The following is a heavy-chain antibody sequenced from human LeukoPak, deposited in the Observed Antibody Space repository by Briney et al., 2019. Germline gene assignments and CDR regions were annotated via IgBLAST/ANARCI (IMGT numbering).Heavy chain of an antibody. D-gene: IGHD4-17*01. CDR1: GYTFTNFG. CDR2: ISAYNGNT. V-gene: IGHV1-18*01. CDR3: ARDRDYGDYNTQDLFVY. J-gene: IGHJ4*02. Sequence: ASVKVSCKASGYTFTNFGISWVRQAPGQGLDWMGWISAYNGNTNYAQRLQGRVTMTTDTSTSTAYMEQRSLRSDDTAVYYCARDRDYGDYNTQDLFVYWGQGTLVTVSS.